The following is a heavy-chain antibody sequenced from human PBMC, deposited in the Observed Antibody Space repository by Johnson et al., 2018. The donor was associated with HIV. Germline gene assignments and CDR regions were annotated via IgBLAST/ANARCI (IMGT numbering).Heavy chain of an antibody. D-gene: IGHD5-12*01. CDR2: IRYDGSNK. V-gene: IGHV3-30*02. CDR1: GFIFSSYC. Sequence: QVQLVESGGGVVQPGGSLRLSCAASGFIFSSYCMHWVRQAPGKGLEWVAFIRYDGSNKYYADSVKGRFTISRDNSKNTLYLQMNSLRAEDTAVYYCAKEGRYVEGAFDIWGQGTMVTVSS. CDR3: AKEGRYVEGAFDI. J-gene: IGHJ3*02.